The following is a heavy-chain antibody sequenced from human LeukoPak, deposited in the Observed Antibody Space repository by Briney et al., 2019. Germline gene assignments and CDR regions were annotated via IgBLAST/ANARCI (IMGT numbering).Heavy chain of an antibody. D-gene: IGHD3-9*01. J-gene: IGHJ5*02. V-gene: IGHV5-51*01. Sequence: GESLKISRKGSGYSFTSYWIGWVRQMPGKGLEWMGIIYPGDSDTRYSPSFQGQVTISADKSISTAYLQWSSLKASDTAMYYCARLGGGRLRYFEFDPWGQGTLVTVSS. CDR2: IYPGDSDT. CDR3: ARLGGGRLRYFEFDP. CDR1: GYSFTSYW.